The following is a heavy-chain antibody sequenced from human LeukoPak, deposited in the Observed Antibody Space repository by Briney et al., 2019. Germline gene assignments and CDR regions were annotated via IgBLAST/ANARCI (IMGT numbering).Heavy chain of an antibody. CDR3: ARDTDNDFWSGYRQVDP. Sequence: ASVKVSCKASGYTFTSYGISWVRQAPGQGLEWMGWISAYNGNTNYAQKLQGRVTMTTDTSTSTAYMELRSLRSDDTDVYYCARDTDNDFWSGYRQVDPWGQGTLVTVSS. CDR2: ISAYNGNT. CDR1: GYTFTSYG. V-gene: IGHV1-18*01. D-gene: IGHD3-3*01. J-gene: IGHJ5*02.